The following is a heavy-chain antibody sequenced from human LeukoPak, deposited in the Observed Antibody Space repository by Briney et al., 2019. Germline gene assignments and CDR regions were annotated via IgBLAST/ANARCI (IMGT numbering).Heavy chain of an antibody. CDR2: INHSGST. CDR1: GGSFSGYY. Sequence: SETLSLTCAVYGGSFSGYYWSWIRQPPGEGLEWIGEINHSGSTNYNPSLKSRVTISVDTSKNQFSLKLSSVTAADTAVYYCARTRAAGGYFDLWGRGTLVTVSS. CDR3: ARTRAAGGYFDL. V-gene: IGHV4-34*01. J-gene: IGHJ2*01. D-gene: IGHD6-13*01.